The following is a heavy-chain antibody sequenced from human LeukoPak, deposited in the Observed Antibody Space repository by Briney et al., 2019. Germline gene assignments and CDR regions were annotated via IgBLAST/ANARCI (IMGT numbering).Heavy chain of an antibody. CDR1: GGSISSYY. D-gene: IGHD6-13*01. Sequence: SETLSLTCTVSGGSISSYYWSWIRQPPGKGLEWIGYIYYSGTTNYNPSLKSRVTISVDTSKNQFSLKLSSVTAADTAVYYCARGVYITAAQYGYWGQGTLVTVSS. V-gene: IGHV4-59*01. CDR2: IYYSGTT. J-gene: IGHJ4*02. CDR3: ARGVYITAAQYGY.